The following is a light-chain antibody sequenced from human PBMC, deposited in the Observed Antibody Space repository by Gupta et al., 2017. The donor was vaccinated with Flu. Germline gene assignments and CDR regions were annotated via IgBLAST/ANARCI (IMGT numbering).Light chain of an antibody. CDR3: QQYYSTPT. J-gene: IGKJ5*01. CDR1: QTILYSSTNKHY. CDR2: WSS. V-gene: IGKV4-1*01. Sequence: DIVMTQSPDSLAVSLGERATINCKSSQTILYSSTNKHYLAWYQQKPGQPPKLLIYWSSTRESGVPDRFSGSGSGTDFTLTISSLQAEDAAVYYCQQYYSTPTFGQGTRLEIK.